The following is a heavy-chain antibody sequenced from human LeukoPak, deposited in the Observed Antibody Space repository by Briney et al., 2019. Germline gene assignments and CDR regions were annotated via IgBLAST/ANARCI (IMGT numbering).Heavy chain of an antibody. Sequence: GGSLRLSCAASGFGFSRYWMHWVRQAPGTGLKWVSRIYRDGSTTDYADSVKGRFTISRDNAKNSLYLQMNSLRAEDTAVYYCARVLFHYYGSGTLKLYYFDYWGQGTLVTVSS. CDR1: GFGFSRYW. CDR3: ARVLFHYYGSGTLKLYYFDY. J-gene: IGHJ4*02. D-gene: IGHD3-10*01. CDR2: IYRDGSTT. V-gene: IGHV3-74*01.